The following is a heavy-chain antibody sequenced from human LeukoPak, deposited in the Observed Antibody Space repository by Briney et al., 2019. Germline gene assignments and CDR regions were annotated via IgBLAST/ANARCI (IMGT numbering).Heavy chain of an antibody. CDR2: IKQDGSEK. J-gene: IGHJ4*02. Sequence: GGSLRLSCAASGFTFSSYWMSWVRQAPGKGLEWVANIKQDGSEKYYVDSMKGRFTISRDNAKNSLYLQMNSLRAEDTAVYYCARLSGYNYGPATFFDYWGQGTLVIVSS. CDR1: GFTFSSYW. D-gene: IGHD5-18*01. CDR3: ARLSGYNYGPATFFDY. V-gene: IGHV3-7*01.